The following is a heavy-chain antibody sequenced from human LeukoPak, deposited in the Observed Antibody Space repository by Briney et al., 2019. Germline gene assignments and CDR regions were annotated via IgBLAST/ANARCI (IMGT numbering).Heavy chain of an antibody. D-gene: IGHD6-19*01. J-gene: IGHJ5*02. CDR2: INPIGGRT. Sequence: ASVKVSCKASGYTFTSYYVHWVRQAPGQGLEWMGRINPIGGRTSNAQKFQGRVTMTRDTSTSTVYMELSSLRSDDTAVYYCARGQVQQWLSRFDPWGQRTLVTVSS. CDR1: GYTFTSYY. V-gene: IGHV1-46*01. CDR3: ARGQVQQWLSRFDP.